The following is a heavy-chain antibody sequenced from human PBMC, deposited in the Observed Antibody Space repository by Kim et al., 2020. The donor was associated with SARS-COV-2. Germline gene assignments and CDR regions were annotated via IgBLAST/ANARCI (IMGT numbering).Heavy chain of an antibody. CDR1: GFTFSDYY. V-gene: IGHV3-11*01. Sequence: GGSLRLSCAASGFTFSDYYMSWIRQAPGKGLEWVSYISSSGSTIYYADSVKGRFTISRDNAKNSLYLQMNSLRAEDTAVYYCARDPESYAQDNDYSNWGTNWFDPWGQGTLVTVSS. D-gene: IGHD4-4*01. J-gene: IGHJ5*02. CDR2: ISSSGSTI. CDR3: ARDPESYAQDNDYSNWGTNWFDP.